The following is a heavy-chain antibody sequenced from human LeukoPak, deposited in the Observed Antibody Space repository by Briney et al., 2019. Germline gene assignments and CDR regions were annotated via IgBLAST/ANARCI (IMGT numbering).Heavy chain of an antibody. CDR1: GGSISSYY. J-gene: IGHJ2*01. D-gene: IGHD3-22*01. V-gene: IGHV4-59*01. CDR2: IYYSGNT. Sequence: SETLSLTCTVSGGSISSYYWSWIRQPPGKGLEWIGYIYYSGNTNYNPSLTSRVSISIDTSKNQFSLQLSSVTAADTAVYYCARDRDSSGLRDFDLWGRGTLVTVSA. CDR3: ARDRDSSGLRDFDL.